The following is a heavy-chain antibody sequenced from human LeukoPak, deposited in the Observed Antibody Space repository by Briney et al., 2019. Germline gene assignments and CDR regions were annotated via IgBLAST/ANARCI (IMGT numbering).Heavy chain of an antibody. V-gene: IGHV3-48*03. Sequence: PGGSLRLSCAASGFTFSSYEMNWVRQAPGKGLEWVSYIRGNSSNIYYADSVKGRFTISRDNAKNSLYLQMNSLRAEDTGVYYCVISSGWKGGYYFDFWGQGTLVTVSA. CDR1: GFTFSSYE. CDR2: IRGNSSNI. CDR3: VISSGWKGGYYFDF. D-gene: IGHD6-19*01. J-gene: IGHJ4*02.